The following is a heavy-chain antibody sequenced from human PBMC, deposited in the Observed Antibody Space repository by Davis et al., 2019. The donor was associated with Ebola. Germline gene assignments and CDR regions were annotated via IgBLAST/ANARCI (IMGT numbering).Heavy chain of an antibody. CDR2: IDHSGST. Sequence: SQTLSLTCAVYGGSFSGYYWSWIRQAPGKGLEWIGEIDHSGSTNYNPSLKSRLTISVDTSKNQFSLKVSSVTAADTAVYYCAREYCSSTSCYGGGMDVWGKGTTVTVSS. CDR1: GGSFSGYY. CDR3: AREYCSSTSCYGGGMDV. J-gene: IGHJ6*04. V-gene: IGHV4-34*01. D-gene: IGHD2-2*01.